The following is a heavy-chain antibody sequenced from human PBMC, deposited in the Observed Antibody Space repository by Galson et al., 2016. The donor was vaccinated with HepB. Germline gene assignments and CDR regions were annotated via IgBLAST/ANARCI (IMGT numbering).Heavy chain of an antibody. Sequence: PALVKPTQTLTLTCSFSGFSLSSNRVGVGWIRQPPGKALEWLALIFWDDDKRYSPSLKSRLSITKDTSKNRVVLRVTNMDPVDTATYYCTHTQYLWSDEILHYNGMDVWGQGTTVTVSS. J-gene: IGHJ6*02. V-gene: IGHV2-5*02. CDR1: GFSLSSNRVG. D-gene: IGHD3-3*01. CDR2: IFWDDDK. CDR3: THTQYLWSDEILHYNGMDV.